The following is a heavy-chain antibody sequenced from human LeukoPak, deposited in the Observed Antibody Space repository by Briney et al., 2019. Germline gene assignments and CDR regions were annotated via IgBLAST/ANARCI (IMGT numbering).Heavy chain of an antibody. CDR1: GFTFDDYA. D-gene: IGHD3-22*01. CDR2: ISWNSGSI. CDR3: AKRGSGYYWDY. J-gene: IGHJ4*02. Sequence: PGGSLRLSCAASGFTFDDYAMHWVRQAPGKGLEWVSGISWNSGSIGYADSVKGRFTISRDNAKNSLYLQMNSLRAEDTALYYCAKRGSGYYWDYWGQGTLVTVSS. V-gene: IGHV3-9*01.